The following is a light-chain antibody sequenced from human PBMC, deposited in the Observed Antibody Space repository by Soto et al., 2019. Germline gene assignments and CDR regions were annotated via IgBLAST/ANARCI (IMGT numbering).Light chain of an antibody. CDR1: RTDVGGYNF. CDR3: QSYDNSLGVCYV. J-gene: IGLJ1*01. CDR2: EVS. Sequence: QSALAQPASVSGSPGQSITISCTGTRTDVGGYNFVSWYQQHPGKAPKLIIYEVSNRPSGVSNRFSGSKSDNTASLTISGLQAEDEADYYCQSYDNSLGVCYVFGTGTKVTVL. V-gene: IGLV2-14*01.